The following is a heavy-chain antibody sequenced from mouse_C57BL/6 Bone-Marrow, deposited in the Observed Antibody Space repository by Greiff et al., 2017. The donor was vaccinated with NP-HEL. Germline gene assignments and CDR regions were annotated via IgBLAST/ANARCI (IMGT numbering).Heavy chain of an antibody. J-gene: IGHJ3*01. CDR3: ALLLRGGAY. D-gene: IGHD1-1*01. V-gene: IGHV14-3*01. CDR2: IDPANGNT. CDR1: GFTIKNTY. Sequence: VQLKESVAELVRPGASVKLSCTASGFTIKNTYMHWVKQRPEQGLEWIGRIDPANGNTKYAPKFQGKATITADTSSNTAYLQLSSLTSEDTAIYYCALLLRGGAYWGQGTLVTVSA.